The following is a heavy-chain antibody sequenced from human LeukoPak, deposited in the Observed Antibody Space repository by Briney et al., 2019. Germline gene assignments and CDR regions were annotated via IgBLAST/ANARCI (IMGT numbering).Heavy chain of an antibody. J-gene: IGHJ6*03. V-gene: IGHV3-30-3*01. CDR2: ISYDGSNK. Sequence: PGGSLRLSCAASGFTFSSYAMHWVRQAPGKGLEWVAVISYDGSNKYYADSVKGRFTISRDNSKNTLYLQMNSLRAEDTAVYYCARDGPDIVVVHDYYYYMDVWGKGTTVTVSS. D-gene: IGHD2-2*01. CDR3: ARDGPDIVVVHDYYYYMDV. CDR1: GFTFSSYA.